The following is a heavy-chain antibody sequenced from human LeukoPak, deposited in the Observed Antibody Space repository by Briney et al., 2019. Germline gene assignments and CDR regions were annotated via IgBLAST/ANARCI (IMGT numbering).Heavy chain of an antibody. Sequence: SETLSLTCTVSGGSISSYYWSWIRQPPGKGLEWIGYIYYSGSTNYNPSLRSRVTISVDTSKNQFSLKLSSVTAADTAVYYCARLGGSSSIDYWGQGTLVTVS. CDR2: IYYSGST. D-gene: IGHD6-6*01. CDR3: ARLGGSSSIDY. V-gene: IGHV4-59*08. J-gene: IGHJ4*02. CDR1: GGSISSYY.